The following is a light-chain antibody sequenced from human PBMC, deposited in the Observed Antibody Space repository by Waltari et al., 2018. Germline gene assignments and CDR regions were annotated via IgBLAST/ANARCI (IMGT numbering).Light chain of an antibody. J-gene: IGKJ4*01. V-gene: IGKV3-11*01. Sequence: EIVLTQSPATLSLSPGERANLPGRASQSVSSYLAWYQQKPGKAPRLLIYDASNRATGIPARFSGSGSGTDFTLTISSLEPEDFAVYYCQQRSNWPLTFGGGTKVEIK. CDR2: DAS. CDR3: QQRSNWPLT. CDR1: QSVSSY.